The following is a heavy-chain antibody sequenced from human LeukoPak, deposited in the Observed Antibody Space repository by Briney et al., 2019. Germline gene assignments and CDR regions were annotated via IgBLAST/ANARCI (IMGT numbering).Heavy chain of an antibody. CDR1: GFIFSSFG. CDR2: ISSSCGYI. CDR3: AMDPITFGGVIAKGSYYFGH. J-gene: IGHJ4*02. Sequence: GGCLRPSCAASGFIFSSFGMSWVRQAPGKGLEWVSCISSSCGYIYYADSVKGRCTISRDNAKNSLFLQMNSLRVEDTAVYYCAMDPITFGGVIAKGSYYFGHWGQGVLVTVSS. V-gene: IGHV3-21*01. D-gene: IGHD3-16*02.